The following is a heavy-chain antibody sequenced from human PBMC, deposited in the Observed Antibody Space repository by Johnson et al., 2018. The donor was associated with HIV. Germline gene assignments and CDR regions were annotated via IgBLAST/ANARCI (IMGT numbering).Heavy chain of an antibody. CDR1: GFTFSSYA. Sequence: QVQVVESGGGLVQPGGSLRLSCAASGFTFSSYAMHWVRQAPGKGLEWVSGINWNGGSTGYADSVKGRFTVSRDSSKTTLYLQMKSLRPEDTAVYFCAKEDCSAVLCSDDAFHIWGQGTMVTLSS. D-gene: IGHD2-15*01. J-gene: IGHJ3*02. CDR3: AKEDCSAVLCSDDAFHI. V-gene: IGHV3-NL1*01. CDR2: INWNGGST.